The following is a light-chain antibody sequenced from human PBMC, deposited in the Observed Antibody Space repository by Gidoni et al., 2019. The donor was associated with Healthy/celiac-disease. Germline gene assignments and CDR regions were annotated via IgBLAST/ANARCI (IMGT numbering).Light chain of an antibody. J-gene: IGLJ3*02. CDR2: EAS. CDR1: SSDVGSYNL. CDR3: CSYASSSTWV. V-gene: IGLV2-23*01. Sequence: QSALTQPASVSGSPGQSITISCTGTSSDVGSYNLVSWYQQHPGKAPNLMIYEASKRSSGVSNRFSGSKSDNTASLTISGLHAEDEADYYCCSYASSSTWVFGGGTKLTVL.